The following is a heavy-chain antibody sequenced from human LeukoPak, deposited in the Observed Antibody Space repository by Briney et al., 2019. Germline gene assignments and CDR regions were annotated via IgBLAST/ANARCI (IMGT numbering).Heavy chain of an antibody. Sequence: PSETLSLTCTVSGGSISSYYWSWIRQPPGKGLEWIGYIYYSGSTNYNPSLKSRVTISVDTSKNQFSLKLSSVTAADTAVYYCARDLSAGTTLGNAFDIWGQGTMVTVSS. CDR1: GGSISSYY. J-gene: IGHJ3*02. V-gene: IGHV4-59*01. D-gene: IGHD1-7*01. CDR2: IYYSGST. CDR3: ARDLSAGTTLGNAFDI.